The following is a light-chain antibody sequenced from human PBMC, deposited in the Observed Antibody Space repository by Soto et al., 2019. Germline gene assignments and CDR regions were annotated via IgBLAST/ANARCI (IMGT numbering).Light chain of an antibody. J-gene: IGKJ1*01. V-gene: IGKV1-5*01. Sequence: DIKITQSPSTLSASDGDRVTITCRASQSIGEYLAWYQDKPGKAPRLLIYDASNLKSGVPSRFSGSGSGTETTLTIANLPPDDSATYCCQQYDIYRTFGPGTKVDIK. CDR2: DAS. CDR1: QSIGEY. CDR3: QQYDIYRT.